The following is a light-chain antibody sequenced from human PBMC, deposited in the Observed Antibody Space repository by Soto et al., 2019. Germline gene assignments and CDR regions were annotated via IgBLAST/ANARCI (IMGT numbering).Light chain of an antibody. CDR3: QQYYSSPFT. V-gene: IGKV4-1*01. CDR2: WAS. CDR1: RSVLSSSNNKNY. Sequence: DIVMTQSPGSLAVSLGERATINCKSSRSVLSSSNNKNYLAWYQQKPGQPPRLLIYWASTRESGVPDQFSGSGSGTDFTLTISSLQAEDVAVYYCQQYYSSPFTFGPGTKVNIK. J-gene: IGKJ3*01.